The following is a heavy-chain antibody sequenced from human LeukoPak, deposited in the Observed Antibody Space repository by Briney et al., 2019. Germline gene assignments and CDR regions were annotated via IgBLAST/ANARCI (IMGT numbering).Heavy chain of an antibody. Sequence: GGSLRLSCAASGFILRPYWMHWVRQAPGKGLVWVSRINSDGRTTAYADSVKGRFIISRDNAKNTLFLQMNSLRTEDTAVYYFARKAPFYGSFGPLQGAFDFLGQGTMVTVSS. D-gene: IGHD2/OR15-2a*01. CDR1: GFILRPYW. J-gene: IGHJ3*01. CDR2: INSDGRTT. V-gene: IGHV3-74*01. CDR3: ARKAPFYGSFGPLQGAFDF.